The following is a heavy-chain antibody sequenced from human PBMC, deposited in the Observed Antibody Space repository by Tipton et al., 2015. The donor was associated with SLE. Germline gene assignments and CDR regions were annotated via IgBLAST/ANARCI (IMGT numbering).Heavy chain of an antibody. CDR3: ARDGGRVTGIDY. J-gene: IGHJ4*02. D-gene: IGHD7-27*01. V-gene: IGHV4-59*01. CDR1: GGSISSYY. Sequence: TLSLTCTVSGGSISSYYWSWIRQPPGKGLEWIGYIYYRGGTNYNPSLKSRVTISVDTSKNQFSLKLSSVTAADTAVYYCARDGGRVTGIDYWGQGTLVTVSS. CDR2: IYYRGGT.